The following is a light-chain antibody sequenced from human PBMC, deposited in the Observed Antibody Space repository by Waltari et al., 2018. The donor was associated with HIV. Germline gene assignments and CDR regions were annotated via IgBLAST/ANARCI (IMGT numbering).Light chain of an antibody. V-gene: IGLV1-40*01. CDR3: QSYDITLSASVV. Sequence: QSVLTQPPSVSGAPGQRVTISCTGSTPHIGAAYDVHWYQQLPGTAPKLLISGNKNRPSGVPDRFSASKSGTSASLTITGLQAEDEADYFCQSYDITLSASVVFGGGTKLTVL. J-gene: IGLJ2*01. CDR1: TPHIGAAYD. CDR2: GNK.